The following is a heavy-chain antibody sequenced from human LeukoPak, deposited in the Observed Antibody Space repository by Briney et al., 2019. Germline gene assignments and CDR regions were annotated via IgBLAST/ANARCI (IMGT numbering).Heavy chain of an antibody. D-gene: IGHD4-11*01. J-gene: IGHJ6*02. CDR3: ARSYSNHLFGMDV. CDR1: GFTVSSYY. CDR2: IYSGGST. V-gene: IGHV3-66*01. Sequence: GGSLRLSCAASGFTVSSYYMTWVRHAPGKGLEWVSVIYSGGSTYYADSVKGRVAISRDNSNNTVSLQMNIVRAEDTAVYYCARSYSNHLFGMDVWGQGTTVTVSS.